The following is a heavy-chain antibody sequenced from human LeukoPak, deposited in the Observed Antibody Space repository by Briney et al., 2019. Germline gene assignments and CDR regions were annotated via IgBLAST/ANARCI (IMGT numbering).Heavy chain of an antibody. CDR1: GGSISSSSYY. J-gene: IGHJ4*02. D-gene: IGHD6-13*01. Sequence: PSETLSLTCTVSGGSISSSSYYWGWIRQPPGKGLEWFGSIYYSGTTYYTPSLKSRVTISVDTSKNQFSLKLSSVTAADTAVYYCARTIYYIAAAKLQIDNRYYFDDWGQGTLVTVSS. CDR3: ARTIYYIAAAKLQIDNRYYFDD. V-gene: IGHV4-39*01. CDR2: IYYSGTT.